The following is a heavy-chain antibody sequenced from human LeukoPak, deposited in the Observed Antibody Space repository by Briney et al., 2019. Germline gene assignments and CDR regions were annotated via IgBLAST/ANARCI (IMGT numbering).Heavy chain of an antibody. V-gene: IGHV4-59*01. Sequence: SETLSLTCTVSGGSISSYYWSWIRQPPGKGLEWIGYIYYSGSTNYNPSLKSRVTISVDTSKNQFSLKLSSVTAADTAVYYCAREARGSYGAFDIWGQGTMVTVSS. J-gene: IGHJ3*02. CDR1: GGSISSYY. CDR3: AREARGSYGAFDI. D-gene: IGHD1-26*01. CDR2: IYYSGST.